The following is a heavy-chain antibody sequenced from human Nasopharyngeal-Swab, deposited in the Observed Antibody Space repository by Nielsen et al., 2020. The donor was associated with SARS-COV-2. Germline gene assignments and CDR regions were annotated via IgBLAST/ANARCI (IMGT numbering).Heavy chain of an antibody. Sequence: GESLKISCAASGFTFSSYDMHWVRQATGKGLEWVSAIGTAGDTYYPGSVKGRFTISRENAKNSLYLQMNSLRAGDTAVYYCAREGSTGYYYGMDAWGQGTTVTVSS. D-gene: IGHD1-1*01. CDR3: AREGSTGYYYGMDA. CDR2: IGTAGDT. V-gene: IGHV3-13*04. CDR1: GFTFSSYD. J-gene: IGHJ6*02.